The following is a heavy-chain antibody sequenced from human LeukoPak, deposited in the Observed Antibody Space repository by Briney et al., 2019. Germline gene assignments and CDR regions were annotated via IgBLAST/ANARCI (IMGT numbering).Heavy chain of an antibody. CDR3: ARHLIAFDAFGI. CDR2: IYYSGST. CDR1: GGSISSSSYY. Sequence: TSETLSLTCTVSGGSISSSSYYWGWIRQPPGKGLEWIGSIYYSGSTYYNPSLKSRVTISVDTSKNQFSLKLSSVTAADTAVYYCARHLIAFDAFGIWGQGTMVTVSS. J-gene: IGHJ3*02. V-gene: IGHV4-39*01.